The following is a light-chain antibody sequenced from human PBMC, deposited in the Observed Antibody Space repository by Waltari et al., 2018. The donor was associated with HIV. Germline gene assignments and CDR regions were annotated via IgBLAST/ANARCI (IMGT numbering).Light chain of an antibody. CDR1: SGAASTSYN. V-gene: IGLV8-61*01. CDR3: VLFMGNGIWV. Sequence: HTVVTQEPSFSVSTGGTLLHTCGLSSGAASTSYNPTWYQQTPGQAPRTLIYSTNTRSSGVPDRFSGSILGNKAALTITGAQADDESDYYCVLFMGNGIWVFGGGTKLTVL. J-gene: IGLJ3*02. CDR2: STN.